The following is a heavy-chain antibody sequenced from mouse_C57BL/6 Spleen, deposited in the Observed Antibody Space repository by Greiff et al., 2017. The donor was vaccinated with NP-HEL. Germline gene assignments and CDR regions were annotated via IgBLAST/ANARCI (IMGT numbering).Heavy chain of an antibody. CDR2: IHPNSGST. Sequence: VQLQQPGAELVKPGASVKLSCKASGYTFTSYWMHWVKQRPGQGLEWIGMIHPNSGSTNYNEKFKSKATLTVDKSSSTAYMQLSSLTSEDSAVYYCARQIYYGNYDAMDYWGQGTSVTVSS. J-gene: IGHJ4*01. CDR1: GYTFTSYW. CDR3: ARQIYYGNYDAMDY. D-gene: IGHD2-1*01. V-gene: IGHV1-64*01.